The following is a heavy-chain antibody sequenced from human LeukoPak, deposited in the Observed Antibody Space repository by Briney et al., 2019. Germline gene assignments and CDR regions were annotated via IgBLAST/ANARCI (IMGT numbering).Heavy chain of an antibody. V-gene: IGHV3-30*02. J-gene: IGHJ4*02. D-gene: IGHD6-19*01. CDR1: GVTFGSYS. CDR3: AKYSSGWNEGVDY. CDR2: IRYDGSNK. Sequence: TGGSLRLSCAASGVTFGSYSMHWVRQAPGKGLEWVAFIRYDGSNKYYADSVKGRFTISRDNSKNTLYLQMNSLRAEDTAVYYCAKYSSGWNEGVDYWGQGTLVTVSS.